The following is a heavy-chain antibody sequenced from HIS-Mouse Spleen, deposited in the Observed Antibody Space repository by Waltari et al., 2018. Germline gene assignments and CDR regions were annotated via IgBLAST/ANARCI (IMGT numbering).Heavy chain of an antibody. CDR2: IYYSGST. D-gene: IGHD6-13*01. V-gene: IGHV4-39*07. CDR1: GGSIRSSRYY. Sequence: QLQLQESGPGLVKPSETLSLTCPVPGGSIRSSRYYLGWIRQPPGKGLEWIGSIYYSGSTYYNPSLKSRVTISVDTSKNQFSLKLSSVTAADTAVYYCAREIPYSSSWYDWYFDLWGRGTLVTVSS. CDR3: AREIPYSSSWYDWYFDL. J-gene: IGHJ2*01.